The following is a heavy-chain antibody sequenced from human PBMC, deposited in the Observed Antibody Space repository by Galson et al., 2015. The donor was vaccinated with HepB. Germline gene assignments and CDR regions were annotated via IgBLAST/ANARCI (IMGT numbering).Heavy chain of an antibody. CDR1: GFTFSSYS. J-gene: IGHJ4*02. D-gene: IGHD2-8*01. CDR2: ISSSNSYI. CDR3: ARVMLYASPDY. V-gene: IGHV3-21*01. Sequence: SLRLSCAASGFTFSSYSMNWVRQAPGKGLEWVSSISSSNSYIYYADSVKGRFTISRDNAKNSMYLQMNSLRAEDTAVYYCARVMLYASPDYWGQGTLVTVSS.